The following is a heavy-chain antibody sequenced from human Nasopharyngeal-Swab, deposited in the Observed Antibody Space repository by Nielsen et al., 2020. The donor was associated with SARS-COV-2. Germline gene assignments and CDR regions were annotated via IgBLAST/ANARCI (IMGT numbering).Heavy chain of an antibody. CDR1: GDSISSSSYY. V-gene: IGHV4-39*01. CDR3: AILSSGWPRRFDY. J-gene: IGHJ4*02. CDR2: IYYSGSP. Sequence: SETLSLPCTVSGDSISSSSYYWGWIRQPPGKELEWIGNIYYSGSPYYNPSLQSRVTISVDTSKNQFSLRLSSVTAADTAVYYCAILSSGWPRRFDYWGQGTLVTVSS. D-gene: IGHD6-19*01.